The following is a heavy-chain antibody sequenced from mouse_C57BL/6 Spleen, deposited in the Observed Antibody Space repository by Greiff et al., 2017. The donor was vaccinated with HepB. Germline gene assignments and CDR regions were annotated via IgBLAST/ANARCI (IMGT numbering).Heavy chain of an antibody. D-gene: IGHD4-1*02. V-gene: IGHV1-61*01. CDR3: ARGTNCVGYAMGY. J-gene: IGHJ4*01. CDR2: IYPSDSET. CDR1: GYTFTSYW. Sequence: VKLQQPGAELVRPGSSVKLSCKASGYTFTSYWMDWVKQRPGQGLEWIGNIYPSDSETHYNQKFKDKATLTVDKSSSTAYMQLSSLTSEDSAVYYCARGTNCVGYAMGYWGQGTSVTVSS.